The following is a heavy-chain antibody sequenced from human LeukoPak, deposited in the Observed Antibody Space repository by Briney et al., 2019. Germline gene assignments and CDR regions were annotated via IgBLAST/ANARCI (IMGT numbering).Heavy chain of an antibody. V-gene: IGHV6-1*01. Sequence: SQTLSLTCAISGDSVSSNSAAWNWIRQSPSRGLEWLGRTYYRSKWYNDYAVSVKSRITINPDTSKNQFSLQLNSVTPEDTAAYYCARALYYYDSSGYCWDYYFDYWGQGTLVTVSS. CDR2: TYYRSKWYN. CDR3: ARALYYYDSSGYCWDYYFDY. J-gene: IGHJ4*02. CDR1: GDSVSSNSAA. D-gene: IGHD3-22*01.